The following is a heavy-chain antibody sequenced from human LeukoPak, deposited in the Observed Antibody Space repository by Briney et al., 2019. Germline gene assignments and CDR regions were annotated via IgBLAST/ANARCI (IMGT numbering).Heavy chain of an antibody. CDR3: ARSAYNYGYVYFDH. J-gene: IGHJ4*02. CDR2: IDPNSDNI. V-gene: IGHV1-2*02. D-gene: IGHD5-18*01. Sequence: ASVKVSCKASGYTFTGCFIHYVRQAPGQGLEWMGWIDPNSDNIRYSETFKDRVTMTRDTSTNTAYLELSWLRSDDTAVYYCARSAYNYGYVYFDHWGQGTLVIVSS. CDR1: GYTFTGCF.